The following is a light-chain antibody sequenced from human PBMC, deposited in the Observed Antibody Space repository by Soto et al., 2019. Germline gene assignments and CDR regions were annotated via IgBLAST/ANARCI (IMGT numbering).Light chain of an antibody. J-gene: IGLJ2*01. CDR1: SSNIGAGYD. CDR3: QSYDSSLYVV. V-gene: IGLV1-40*01. CDR2: GST. Sequence: QTVLTQPPSVSGAPGQRVTISCTGRSSNIGAGYDLHWYQQLPGAAPKLLIYGSTNRPSGVPDRFSGSKSGTSASLAITGLQAEDEADYYCQSYDSSLYVVFGGGTKVTVL.